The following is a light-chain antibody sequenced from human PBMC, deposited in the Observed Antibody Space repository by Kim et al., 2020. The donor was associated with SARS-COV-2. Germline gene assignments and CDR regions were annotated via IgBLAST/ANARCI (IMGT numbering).Light chain of an antibody. V-gene: IGKV3-11*01. CDR2: DAS. Sequence: LSPGERATHSCRASQSVSSYLAWYQKKPGQAPRLLIYDASNRATGIPARFSGSGSGTDFTLTISSLEPEDFAVYYCQQRSNWPPYTFGQGTKLEI. J-gene: IGKJ2*01. CDR3: QQRSNWPPYT. CDR1: QSVSSY.